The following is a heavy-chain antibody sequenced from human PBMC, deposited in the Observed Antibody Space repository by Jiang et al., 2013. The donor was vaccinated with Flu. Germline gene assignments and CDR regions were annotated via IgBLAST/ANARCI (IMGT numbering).Heavy chain of an antibody. CDR1: GYIFTSSY. J-gene: IGHJ4*02. Sequence: SGAEVKEPGASVQVSCKASGYIFTSSYIHWVRQAPGQGLEWMGIMNPSGITDYAQKFQGRVTTTRDTSASTVYMELSSLRSEDTAVYYCARDLQTQGGSAIDYWGQGTLVTVSS. CDR2: MNPSGIT. V-gene: IGHV1-46*01. D-gene: IGHD1-26*01. CDR3: ARDLQTQGGSAIDY.